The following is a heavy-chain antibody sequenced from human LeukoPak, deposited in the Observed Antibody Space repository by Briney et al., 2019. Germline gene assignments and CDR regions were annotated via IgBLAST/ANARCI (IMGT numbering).Heavy chain of an antibody. CDR3: ASLERGY. Sequence: SETLSLTCTVSGGSISSYYWSWIRQPPGKGLEWIGYIYYSGSTNYNPSLKSRVTISVDTSKNQFSLKLSSVTAADTAVYYCASLERGYWGQGTLVTVSS. J-gene: IGHJ4*02. V-gene: IGHV4-59*01. D-gene: IGHD1-1*01. CDR1: GGSISSYY. CDR2: IYYSGST.